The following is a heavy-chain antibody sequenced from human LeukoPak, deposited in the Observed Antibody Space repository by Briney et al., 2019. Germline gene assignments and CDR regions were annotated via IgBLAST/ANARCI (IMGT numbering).Heavy chain of an antibody. CDR3: ARGGAYGSGRDYNMDY. CDR1: GFTFSRYG. Sequence: GGSLRLSCAVSGFTFSRYGMHWVRQAPGKGLEYVSVISSKGVSTYYANSVKGRFTIARDNSKNTLYLQMGNLRAEDTAVYFCARGGAYGSGRDYNMDYWGQGTLVTVSS. CDR2: ISSKGVST. J-gene: IGHJ4*02. V-gene: IGHV3-64*01. D-gene: IGHD3-10*01.